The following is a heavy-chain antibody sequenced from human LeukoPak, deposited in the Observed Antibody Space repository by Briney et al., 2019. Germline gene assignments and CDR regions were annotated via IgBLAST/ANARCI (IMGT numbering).Heavy chain of an antibody. CDR3: ARDGVWYQKPGTYFDY. J-gene: IGHJ4*02. CDR2: ISYDGSNT. CDR1: GFTFSSYA. Sequence: GGSLRLSCAASGFTFSSYAVHWVRQAPGKGLEWVAVISYDGSNTYYADSVKGRFTISRDNSKNTLYLQMNSLRAEDTAVYYCARDGVWYQKPGTYFDYWGQGTLVTVSS. V-gene: IGHV3-30-3*01. D-gene: IGHD2-2*01.